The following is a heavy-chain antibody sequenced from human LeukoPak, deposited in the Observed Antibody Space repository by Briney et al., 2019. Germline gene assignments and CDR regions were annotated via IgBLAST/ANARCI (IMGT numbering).Heavy chain of an antibody. CDR1: GFTVSSNY. CDR2: IYSGGST. D-gene: IGHD5-24*01. CDR3: AKDAIRGDGYWEFDY. V-gene: IGHV3-53*01. Sequence: GGSLRLSCAASGFTVSSNYMSWVRQAPGKGLEWVSVIYSGGSTYYADSVKGRFTISRDNSQNTLYLQMNSLRVEDTAVYYCAKDAIRGDGYWEFDYWGQGTLVTVSS. J-gene: IGHJ4*02.